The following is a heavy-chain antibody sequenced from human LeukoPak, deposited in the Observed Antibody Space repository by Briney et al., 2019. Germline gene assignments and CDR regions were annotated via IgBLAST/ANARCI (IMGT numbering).Heavy chain of an antibody. CDR2: IYSGDTT. D-gene: IGHD6-25*01. J-gene: IGHJ6*03. CDR3: ARDTGGHSSGRGVGHMDV. CDR1: GVTVSSNY. Sequence: GGSLRLSCAVSGVTVSSNYMTWVRQAPGKGLEWVSIIYSGDTTYYADSVKGRFTISRDNSKSTVYLQMNSLRAEDTAVYYCARDTGGHSSGRGVGHMDVWGKGTTVTVSS. V-gene: IGHV3-53*01.